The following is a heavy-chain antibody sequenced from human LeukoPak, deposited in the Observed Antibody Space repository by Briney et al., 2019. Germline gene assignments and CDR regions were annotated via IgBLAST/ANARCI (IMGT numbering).Heavy chain of an antibody. CDR2: ISYDGSNK. Sequence: GGSLRLSCAASGFTFSNYDMHWVRQAPGKGLEWVAVISYDGSNKYYADSVKGRFTISRDNSKNTLYLQMNSLRPQDTAVYYCARGGSYYASGSYFAFDIRGQGTMVTVSS. J-gene: IGHJ3*02. V-gene: IGHV3-30*03. CDR3: ARGGSYYASGSYFAFDI. D-gene: IGHD3-10*01. CDR1: GFTFSNYD.